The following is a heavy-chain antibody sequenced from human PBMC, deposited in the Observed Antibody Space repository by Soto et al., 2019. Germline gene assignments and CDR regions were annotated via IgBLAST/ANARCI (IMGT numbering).Heavy chain of an antibody. V-gene: IGHV3-48*03. CDR1: GFTFSSYE. CDR3: ARDGARGSYSHYFDY. Sequence: HPGGSLRLSCAASGFTFSSYEMNWVRQAPGKGLEWVSYISSSGSTIYYADSVKGRFTISRDNAKNSLYLQMNSLRAEDTAVYYCARDGARGSYSHYFDYWGQGTLVTVSS. CDR2: ISSSGSTI. J-gene: IGHJ4*02. D-gene: IGHD1-26*01.